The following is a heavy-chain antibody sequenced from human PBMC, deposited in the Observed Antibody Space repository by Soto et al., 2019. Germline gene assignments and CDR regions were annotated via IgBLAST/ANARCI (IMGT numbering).Heavy chain of an antibody. J-gene: IGHJ4*02. D-gene: IGHD2-21*02. V-gene: IGHV1-18*01. Sequence: GASVKVSCKASGYTFTSYDISWVRQAPGQGLEWMGWISAYNGNTNYAQKLQGRVTMTTDTSTSTAYMELRSLRSDDTAVYYCARDSFPYCGGDCYFDYWGQGTLVTVSS. CDR2: ISAYNGNT. CDR3: ARDSFPYCGGDCYFDY. CDR1: GYTFTSYD.